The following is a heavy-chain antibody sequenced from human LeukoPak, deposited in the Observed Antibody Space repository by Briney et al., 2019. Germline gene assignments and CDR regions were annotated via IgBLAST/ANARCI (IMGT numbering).Heavy chain of an antibody. CDR3: ARQFWSGYYAFDI. Sequence: SETLSLTCTVSGGSISSSSYYWGWIRQPPGKGLEWIGSIYYSGSTYYNPSLKSRVTISVDTSKNQFSLKLSSVTAADTAVYYCARQFWSGYYAFDIWGQGTMVTVSS. J-gene: IGHJ3*02. CDR1: GGSISSSSYY. CDR2: IYYSGST. V-gene: IGHV4-39*01. D-gene: IGHD3-3*01.